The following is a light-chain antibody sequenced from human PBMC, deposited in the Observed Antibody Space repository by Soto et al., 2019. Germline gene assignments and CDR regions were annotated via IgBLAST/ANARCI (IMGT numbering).Light chain of an antibody. CDR1: QSVSSSF. J-gene: IGKJ1*01. V-gene: IGKV3-20*01. Sequence: EIVLTQSPGTLSLSPGERATLSCRASQSVSSSFLAWYQQKPGQAPRLLIYGASSRATGIPERFSGSGSGTDFTLTISGLEPEDFAVYYCQQYGSSPWTFGQGTKVEIK. CDR2: GAS. CDR3: QQYGSSPWT.